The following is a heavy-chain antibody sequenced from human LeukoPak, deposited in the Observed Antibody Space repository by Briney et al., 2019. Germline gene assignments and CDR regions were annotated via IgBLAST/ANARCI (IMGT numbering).Heavy chain of an antibody. D-gene: IGHD4-17*01. Sequence: PGGSLRLSCAASGFTFSSYAMSWVRQAPVKGLEWVSAISGSGGSTYYADSVKGRFTISRDNSKNTLYLQMNSLRAEDTAVYYCAKALSGDYEHWFDPWGQGTLVTVSS. V-gene: IGHV3-23*01. CDR3: AKALSGDYEHWFDP. J-gene: IGHJ5*02. CDR1: GFTFSSYA. CDR2: ISGSGGST.